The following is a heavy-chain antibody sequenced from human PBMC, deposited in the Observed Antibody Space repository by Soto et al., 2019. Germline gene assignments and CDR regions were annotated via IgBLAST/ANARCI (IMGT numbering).Heavy chain of an antibody. Sequence: SETLSLTCTVSGGSISSSSYYWGWIRQPPGKGLEWIGSIYYSGSTYYNPSLKSRVTISVDTSKNQFSLKLSSVTAADTAVYYCARHDVVGHSSSAGGYYFDYWGQGTLVTVSS. CDR2: IYYSGST. CDR3: ARHDVVGHSSSAGGYYFDY. D-gene: IGHD6-6*01. J-gene: IGHJ4*02. CDR1: GGSISSSSYY. V-gene: IGHV4-39*01.